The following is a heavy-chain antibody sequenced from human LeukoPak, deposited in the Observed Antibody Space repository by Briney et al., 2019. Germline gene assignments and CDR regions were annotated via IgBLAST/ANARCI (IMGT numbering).Heavy chain of an antibody. V-gene: IGHV4-59*01. J-gene: IGHJ5*02. D-gene: IGHD3-10*01. CDR2: IYYSGST. CDR1: GGSISSYY. Sequence: SEALSLTCTVSGGSISSYYWSWIRQPPGKGLEWVGYIYYSGSTNYNPYLKRRVPISVDTSTNQFSLKLSSVTAADTAVYYCASTGGFGELLLWFDPWGQGTLVTVSS. CDR3: ASTGGFGELLLWFDP.